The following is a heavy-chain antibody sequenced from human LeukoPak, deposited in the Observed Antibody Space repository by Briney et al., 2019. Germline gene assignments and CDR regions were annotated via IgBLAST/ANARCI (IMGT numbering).Heavy chain of an antibody. V-gene: IGHV4-34*01. D-gene: IGHD5-12*01. CDR1: GGSFSGYY. CDR3: ASGGRGYRANYMDV. CDR2: ISHSGST. Sequence: SETLSLTCAVYGGSFSGYYWSWIRQPPGKGLEWIGEISHSGSTNYNPSLKSRVTISVDTSKNQFSLKLSSVTAADTAVYYCASGGRGYRANYMDVWGKGTTVTVSS. J-gene: IGHJ6*03.